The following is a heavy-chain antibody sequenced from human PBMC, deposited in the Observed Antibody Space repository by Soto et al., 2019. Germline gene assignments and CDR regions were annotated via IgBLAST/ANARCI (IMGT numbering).Heavy chain of an antibody. J-gene: IGHJ6*02. D-gene: IGHD2-21*02. Sequence: GGSLRLSCAASGFSLSTYSMNWVRQAPGKGLEWVSSISSRSDTYYADSVKGRFTISRDNAKNSVSLQMASLRAEDAAVYYCAREETAWPLAYGLDVWGQGTTVTVSS. CDR1: GFSLSTYS. V-gene: IGHV3-21*01. CDR3: AREETAWPLAYGLDV. CDR2: ISSRSDT.